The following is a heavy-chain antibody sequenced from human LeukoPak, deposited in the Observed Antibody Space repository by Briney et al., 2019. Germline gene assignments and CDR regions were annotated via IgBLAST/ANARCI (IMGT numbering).Heavy chain of an antibody. V-gene: IGHV3-43*01. J-gene: IGHJ4*02. Sequence: GGSLRLSCAASGFTSDEYTMHWVRQRPGKGLEWVCLISWDGSSTYCADSVKGRFTISRDNTENSLYLQMNSLGTEDTAFYFCTKERGPELPKYQFDYWGQGTLVTVSP. CDR2: ISWDGSST. CDR3: TKERGPELPKYQFDY. CDR1: GFTSDEYT. D-gene: IGHD5-24*01.